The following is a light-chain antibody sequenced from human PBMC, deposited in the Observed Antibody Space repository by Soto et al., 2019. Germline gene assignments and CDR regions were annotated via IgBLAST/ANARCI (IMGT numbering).Light chain of an antibody. CDR2: DAS. CDR3: QQRSNWPWT. Sequence: EIVFTQSPATLSLSPGERATLSCWASQSVSSYLAWYQHKPGQAPRLLIYDASNRATGIPARFSGSGSGTDFTLTISSLEPEDFAVYYCQQRSNWPWTFGQGTKV. J-gene: IGKJ1*01. V-gene: IGKV3-11*01. CDR1: QSVSSY.